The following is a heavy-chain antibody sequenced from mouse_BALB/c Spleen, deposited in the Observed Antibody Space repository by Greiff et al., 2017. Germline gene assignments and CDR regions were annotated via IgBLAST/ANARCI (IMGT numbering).Heavy chain of an antibody. J-gene: IGHJ3*01. V-gene: IGHV2-9*02. CDR3: VRDMGFAY. CDR2: IWAGGST. Sequence: VKLVESGPGLVAPSQSLSITCTVSGFSLTSYGVHWVRQPPGKGLEWLGVIWAGGSTNYNSALMSRLSISKDNSKSQVFLKMNSLQTDDTAIYYCVRDMGFAYWGQGTLVTVSA. CDR1: GFSLTSYG. D-gene: IGHD1-1*02.